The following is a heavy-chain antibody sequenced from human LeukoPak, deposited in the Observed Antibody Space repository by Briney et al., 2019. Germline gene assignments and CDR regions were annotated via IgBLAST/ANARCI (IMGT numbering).Heavy chain of an antibody. CDR3: ARGGNPLYYYYIDV. V-gene: IGHV1-2*02. CDR1: GYTFTGYY. CDR2: INPNSGGT. J-gene: IGHJ6*03. Sequence: ASVKVSCKASGYTFTGYYMNWVRQAPGQGLEWMGWINPNSGGTNYAQKFQGRVTMTSDTSISTAYMELSRLRSDDTAIYYCARGGNPLYYYYIDVWGKGSTVTVSS.